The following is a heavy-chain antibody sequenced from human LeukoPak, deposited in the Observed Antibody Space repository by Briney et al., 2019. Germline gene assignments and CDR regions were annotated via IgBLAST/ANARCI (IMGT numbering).Heavy chain of an antibody. Sequence: PGGSLRLSCEASGFNVSRNYMSWVRQAPGKGLEWVSVIYSGGRTYYADSVKGRFTISRDNSKNTLYLQMNSLRAEDTAVYYCARDFENSGTYLYYYYGRDVWGQGTTVTVSS. CDR1: GFNVSRNY. J-gene: IGHJ6*02. CDR2: IYSGGRT. CDR3: ARDFENSGTYLYYYYGRDV. V-gene: IGHV3-66*01. D-gene: IGHD3-10*01.